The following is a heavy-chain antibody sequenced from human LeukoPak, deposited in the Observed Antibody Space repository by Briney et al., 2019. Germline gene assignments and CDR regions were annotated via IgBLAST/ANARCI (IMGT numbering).Heavy chain of an antibody. D-gene: IGHD5-18*01. J-gene: IGHJ3*02. CDR1: GFTVSSNY. V-gene: IGHV3-66*01. CDR3: ARAAMEYSYGYSWSDAFDI. Sequence: GGSLRLSCAASGFTVSSNYMSWVRQAPGKGLEWVSVIYSGGSTYYADSVKGRFTISRDNSKNTLYLQMNSLRAEDTAVYYCARAAMEYSYGYSWSDAFDIWGQGTMVTVSS. CDR2: IYSGGST.